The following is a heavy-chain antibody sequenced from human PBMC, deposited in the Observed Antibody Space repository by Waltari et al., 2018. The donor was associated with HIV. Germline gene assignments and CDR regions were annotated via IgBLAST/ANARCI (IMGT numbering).Heavy chain of an antibody. CDR2: AIPMFGTA. CDR3: ASARETMGVDFDS. CDR1: GGAFVSHT. Sequence: QVQLVQSGAEVRKPGSQVKVSCTAFGGAFVSHTFNWGRQAPGQGLEWMGRAIPMFGTANYARKFQGRVTITADKSTTTAYMELNGLRIDDTAVYYCASARETMGVDFDSWGQGTLVTVS. V-gene: IGHV1-69*08. D-gene: IGHD3-10*01. J-gene: IGHJ5*01.